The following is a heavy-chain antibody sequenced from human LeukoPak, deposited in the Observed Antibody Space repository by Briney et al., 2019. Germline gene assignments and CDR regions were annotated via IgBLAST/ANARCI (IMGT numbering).Heavy chain of an antibody. J-gene: IGHJ4*02. Sequence: SETLSLTCAVSGGSISSGGYSWSWIRQPPGKGLEWIGYIYHSGSTYYNPSLKSRVTISVDRSKNQFSLKLSSVTAADTAVYYCARSLGYSIGSFDYWGQGTLVTVSP. D-gene: IGHD3-22*01. CDR1: GGSISSGGYS. CDR3: ARSLGYSIGSFDY. CDR2: IYHSGST. V-gene: IGHV4-30-2*01.